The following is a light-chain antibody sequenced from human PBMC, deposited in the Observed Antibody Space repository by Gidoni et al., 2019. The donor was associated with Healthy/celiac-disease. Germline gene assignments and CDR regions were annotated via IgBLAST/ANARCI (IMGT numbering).Light chain of an antibody. V-gene: IGKV1-5*03. CDR1: QSISSW. Sequence: DIQMTPSPATLSASVGDRVTITCRASQSISSWLAWYQQKPGKAPKLLIYKAVSLESGVPSRFSGSGSGTEFTLTISSLQPDDFATYYCQKYNSSPLTFGGGTKVEIK. CDR3: QKYNSSPLT. CDR2: KAV. J-gene: IGKJ4*01.